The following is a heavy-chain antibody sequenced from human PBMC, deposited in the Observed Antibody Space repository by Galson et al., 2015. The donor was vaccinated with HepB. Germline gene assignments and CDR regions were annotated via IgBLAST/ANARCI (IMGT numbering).Heavy chain of an antibody. V-gene: IGHV3-23*01. J-gene: IGHJ4*02. CDR2: ISGSGDST. CDR3: AKVRSTMVRGVFDY. CDR1: GFTFSNYA. D-gene: IGHD3-10*01. Sequence: SLRLSCAASGFTFSNYAMSWVRQAPGKGLEWVSAISGSGDSTKYADSVKGRFTISRDNSKNTLYLQMNSLRAEDTAVYFCAKVRSTMVRGVFDYWGQGTLVTVSS.